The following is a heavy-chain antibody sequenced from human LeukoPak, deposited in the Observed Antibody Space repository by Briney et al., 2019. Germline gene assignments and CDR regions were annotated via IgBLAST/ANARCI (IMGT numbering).Heavy chain of an antibody. J-gene: IGHJ5*01. Sequence: PSETLSLTCTVSGGSISRSSYYWGWIRQPPGKGLEWIGSIYYSGSTYYNPSLKSRVTISIDTSKNQFSLRLSSVTAADTAVYYCAKPISGGLAVTADWFAPWGQGTLVVVSS. V-gene: IGHV4-39*01. CDR3: AKPISGGLAVTADWFAP. D-gene: IGHD6-19*01. CDR2: IYYSGST. CDR1: GGSISRSSYY.